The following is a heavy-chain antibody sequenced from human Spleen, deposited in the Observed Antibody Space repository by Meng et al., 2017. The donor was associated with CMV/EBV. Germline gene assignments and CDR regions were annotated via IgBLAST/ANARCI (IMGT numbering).Heavy chain of an antibody. Sequence: GESLKISCAASGFTFSSFGMNWVRQAPGKGLEWVSYISSSSDTIYYADSVKGRFTISRDNSRNTLFLQMNSLRAEDTAVYYCAKDSLVGAAGFDYWGQGTLVTVSS. CDR3: AKDSLVGAAGFDY. D-gene: IGHD2-15*01. CDR1: GFTFSSFG. J-gene: IGHJ4*02. CDR2: ISSSSDTI. V-gene: IGHV3-23*01.